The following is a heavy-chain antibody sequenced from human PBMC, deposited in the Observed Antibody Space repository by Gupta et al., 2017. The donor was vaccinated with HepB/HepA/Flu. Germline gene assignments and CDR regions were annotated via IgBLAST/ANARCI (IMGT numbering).Heavy chain of an antibody. CDR2: SRNKADSYTT. CDR1: GFTFSDHY. V-gene: IGHV3-72*01. Sequence: EVQLVESGGGLVQPGGSLRLSCAASGFTFSDHYMDWVRQAPGKGLEWVGRSRNKADSYTTDYAPSVKDRFTISRDDLKNSLFLQMNSLKIEDTAVYYCARGAYRSGSYFFDNWGQGILVTVSS. D-gene: IGHD1-26*01. J-gene: IGHJ4*02. CDR3: ARGAYRSGSYFFDN.